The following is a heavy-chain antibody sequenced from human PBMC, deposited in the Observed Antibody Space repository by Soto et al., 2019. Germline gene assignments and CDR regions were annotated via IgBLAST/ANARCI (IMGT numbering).Heavy chain of an antibody. D-gene: IGHD6-19*01. V-gene: IGHV1-69*13. Sequence: EASVKVSCKASGGTFSSYAISWVRQAPGQGLEWMGGIIPIFGTANYAQKFQGRVTITADESTSTAYMELSSLRSEDTAVYYCARDRVAVAGSLLLYGMDVWGQGTTVTVSS. CDR2: IIPIFGTA. J-gene: IGHJ6*02. CDR1: GGTFSSYA. CDR3: ARDRVAVAGSLLLYGMDV.